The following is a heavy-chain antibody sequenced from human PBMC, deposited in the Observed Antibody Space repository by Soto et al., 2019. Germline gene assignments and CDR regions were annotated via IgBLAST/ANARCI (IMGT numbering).Heavy chain of an antibody. J-gene: IGHJ4*02. V-gene: IGHV1-8*01. CDR3: AIAPTVAGNDY. CDR2: MNPNSGNT. D-gene: IGHD6-19*01. Sequence: QVQLVQSGAEVKKPGASVKVSCKASGYTFTSYDINWVRQATGQGLEWMGWMNPNSGNTGYAQKFQGRVTMTRNTSISTASTALRTRTPEHTAVYYCAIAPTVAGNDYLGQGTLVTVSS. CDR1: GYTFTSYD.